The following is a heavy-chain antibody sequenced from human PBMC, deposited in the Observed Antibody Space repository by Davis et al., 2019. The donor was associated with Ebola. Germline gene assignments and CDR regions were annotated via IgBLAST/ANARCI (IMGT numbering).Heavy chain of an antibody. Sequence: AASVKVSCKASGYTFTNYYMHWVRQAPGQGLEWMGQINPSSGGTKYAQKFQGRVTMTRDTSISTAYLELSRLRSDDTAVYFCARDSFGGYYSCDNWGQGTLVTVSS. CDR2: INPSSGGT. J-gene: IGHJ4*02. D-gene: IGHD5-12*01. CDR1: GYTFTNYY. CDR3: ARDSFGGYYSCDN. V-gene: IGHV1-2*06.